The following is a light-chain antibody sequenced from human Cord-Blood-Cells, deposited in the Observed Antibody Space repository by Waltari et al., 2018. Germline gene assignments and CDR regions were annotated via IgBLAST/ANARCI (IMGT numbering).Light chain of an antibody. CDR1: SSNIGAGYD. J-gene: IGLJ2*01. CDR2: GNS. Sequence: QSVLTQPPSVSGAPGQRVTISCTGSSSNIGAGYDVHWSQQLPGTAPKLLLYGNSNRPSGVPDRFSGSKSGTSASLAITGLQAEDEADYYCQSYDSSLGGSVFGGGTKLTVL. V-gene: IGLV1-40*01. CDR3: QSYDSSLGGSV.